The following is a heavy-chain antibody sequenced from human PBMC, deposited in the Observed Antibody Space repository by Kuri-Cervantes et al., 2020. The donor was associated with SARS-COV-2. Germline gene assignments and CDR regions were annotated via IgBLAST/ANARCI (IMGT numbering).Heavy chain of an antibody. V-gene: IGHV1-69*06. CDR3: ARDRGVEARWEGDYYHVMDV. D-gene: IGHD1-26*01. CDR2: VIPRFGTT. CDR1: GGTFSTHA. J-gene: IGHJ6*02. Sequence: SVKVSCKASGGTFSTHAINWVRQAPGQGLEWMGTVIPRFGTTHHAQRFQGRLTMTADTSTSIAYMTLSSLRSDDTAVYYCARDRGVEARWEGDYYHVMDVWGPGTTVTVSS.